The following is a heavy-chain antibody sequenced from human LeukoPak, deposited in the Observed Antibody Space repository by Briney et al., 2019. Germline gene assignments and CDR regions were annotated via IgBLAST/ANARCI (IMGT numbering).Heavy chain of an antibody. CDR3: ARVPYDSSGYHLADAFDI. J-gene: IGHJ3*02. CDR1: GYTFTSYD. CDR2: MNPNSGNT. V-gene: IGHV1-8*01. D-gene: IGHD3-22*01. Sequence: GASVKVSCKASGYTFTSYDINWVRQATGQGLEWMGWMNPNSGNTGYAQKFQGRVTMTRNTSISTAYMELSSLRSEDTAVYYCARVPYDSSGYHLADAFDIWGQGTMVTVSS.